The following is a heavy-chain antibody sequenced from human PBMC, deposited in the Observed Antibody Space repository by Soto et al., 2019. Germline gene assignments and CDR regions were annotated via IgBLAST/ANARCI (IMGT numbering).Heavy chain of an antibody. CDR3: VRGGSNYAS. CDR2: IKPDESEK. Sequence: EVQLVESGGALFQLGGSLGLSGTAFGFPFSTSGIPWVRRAPGKGLEWVARIKPDESEKKYADSVKGRFSISRDNAKNSMYLQMDSLRGEDTAVYYCVRGGSNYASWGQGTLVTVSS. CDR1: GFPFSTSG. D-gene: IGHD4-4*01. J-gene: IGHJ5*02. V-gene: IGHV3-7*01.